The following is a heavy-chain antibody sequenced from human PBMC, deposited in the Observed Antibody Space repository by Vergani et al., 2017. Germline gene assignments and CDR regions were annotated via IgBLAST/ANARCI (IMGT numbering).Heavy chain of an antibody. Sequence: QVQLVQSGAEVKKPGASVKVSCKASGYTFTSYAMHWVRQAPGQRLEWMGWINAGNCNTKYSQKFQGRATITRDTSARTAYMELSSLRSEDTAVYYCAREGYYDYVWGSYRLRGGYYFDYWGQGTLVTVSS. CDR1: GYTFTSYA. CDR3: AREGYYDYVWGSYRLRGGYYFDY. V-gene: IGHV1-3*01. D-gene: IGHD3-16*02. J-gene: IGHJ4*02. CDR2: INAGNCNT.